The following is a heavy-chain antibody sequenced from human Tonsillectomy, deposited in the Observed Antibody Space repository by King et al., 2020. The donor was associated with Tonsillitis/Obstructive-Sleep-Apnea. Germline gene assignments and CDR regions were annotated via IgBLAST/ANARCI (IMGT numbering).Heavy chain of an antibody. V-gene: IGHV4-59*01. CDR1: GGSISSFY. J-gene: IGHJ6*02. D-gene: IGHD7-27*01. Sequence: HVQLQESGPGLVKSSETLSLTCTVSGGSISSFYWSWIRQPPGKGLEWIGYISDSGSTNYNPSLKSRVTISLDTSKNQFSLKVNSVTAADTAVYHCARGNWGVRDGWGQGTTVTVSS. CDR3: ARGNWGVRDG. CDR2: ISDSGST.